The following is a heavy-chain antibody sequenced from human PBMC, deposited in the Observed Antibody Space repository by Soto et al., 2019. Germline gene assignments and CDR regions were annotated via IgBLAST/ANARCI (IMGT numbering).Heavy chain of an antibody. CDR2: ISAYNSNT. D-gene: IGHD2-2*01. J-gene: IGHJ6*03. Sequence: ASVTVSCKASAYTFTSYGISWVRQAPGQGLEWMRWISAYNSNTNNAQKLQGRVTMTRNTSISTAYMELSSLRSEDTAVYYCARVIVVVPAAKARTSYYYYYYMDVWGKGTTVTVSS. CDR1: AYTFTSYG. CDR3: ARVIVVVPAAKARTSYYYYYYMDV. V-gene: IGHV1-18*01.